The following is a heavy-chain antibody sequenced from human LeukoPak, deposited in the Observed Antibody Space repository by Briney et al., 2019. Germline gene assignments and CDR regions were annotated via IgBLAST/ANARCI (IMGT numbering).Heavy chain of an antibody. J-gene: IGHJ5*02. CDR1: GYTFPTYA. Sequence: ASVKVSYKASGYTFPTYAMNWVRQAPGQGLEWMGWINTNAGNPTYAQGFTGRFVFSLDTSVSTAYLQISSLRAEDTAVYYCARYTSGYYRWYDPWGQGTLVTVSS. CDR2: INTNAGNP. CDR3: ARYTSGYYRWYDP. V-gene: IGHV7-4-1*02. D-gene: IGHD6-19*01.